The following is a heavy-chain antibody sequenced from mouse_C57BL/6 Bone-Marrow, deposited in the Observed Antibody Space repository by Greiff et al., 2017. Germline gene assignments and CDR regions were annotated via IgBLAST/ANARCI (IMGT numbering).Heavy chain of an antibody. D-gene: IGHD1-3*01. V-gene: IGHV7-1*01. Sequence: EVKLVESGGGLVQSGRSLRLSCATSGFTFSDFYMEWVRQAPGKGLEWIAASRNKANDYTTEYSASVKGRFIVSRDTSQSILYLQMNALRAEDTAIYYCARERKGGYFDVWGTGTTVTVSS. J-gene: IGHJ1*03. CDR3: ARERKGGYFDV. CDR1: GFTFSDFY. CDR2: SRNKANDYTT.